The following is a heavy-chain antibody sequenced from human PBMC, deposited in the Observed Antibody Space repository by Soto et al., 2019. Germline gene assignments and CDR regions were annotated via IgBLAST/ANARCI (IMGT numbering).Heavy chain of an antibody. J-gene: IGHJ5*02. D-gene: IGHD6-13*01. CDR2: INHSGST. V-gene: IGHV4-34*01. Sequence: QVQLQQWGAGLLKPSETLSLTCAVYGGSFSGYYWSWIRQPPGKGLEWIGEINHSGSTNYNPSLKSRVTISVDTSKNQFSLKLSSVTAADTAVYYCARGGDYIPAAGTNLFDPWGQGTLVTVSS. CDR1: GGSFSGYY. CDR3: ARGGDYIPAAGTNLFDP.